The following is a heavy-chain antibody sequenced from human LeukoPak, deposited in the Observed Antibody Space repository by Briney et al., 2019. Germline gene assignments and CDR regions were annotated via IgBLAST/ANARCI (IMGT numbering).Heavy chain of an antibody. V-gene: IGHV3-66*01. CDR3: ASTVSGYDFPYFDY. CDR1: GFTVSSNY. J-gene: IGHJ4*02. Sequence: AGGSLRLSCAASGFTVSSNYMSWVRQAPGKGLEWVSVIYSGGSTYYADSVKGRFTISRDNSKNTLYLQMNSLRAEDTAVYYCASTVSGYDFPYFDYWGQGTLVTVSS. CDR2: IYSGGST. D-gene: IGHD5-12*01.